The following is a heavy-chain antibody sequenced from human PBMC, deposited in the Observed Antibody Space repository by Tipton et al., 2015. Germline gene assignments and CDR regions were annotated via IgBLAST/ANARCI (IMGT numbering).Heavy chain of an antibody. J-gene: IGHJ4*02. CDR3: ARDAYNSNYFDY. Sequence: TLSLTCTVSGGSIKTDGYYWSWIRQHPGKGLEWIGYIHCSGSTYYNPSLESRATLSVDMFENQFSLRLTSVTAADTAVYYCARDAYNSNYFDYWGQGTLVTVSS. V-gene: IGHV4-31*03. D-gene: IGHD5-24*01. CDR2: IHCSGST. CDR1: GGSIKTDGYY.